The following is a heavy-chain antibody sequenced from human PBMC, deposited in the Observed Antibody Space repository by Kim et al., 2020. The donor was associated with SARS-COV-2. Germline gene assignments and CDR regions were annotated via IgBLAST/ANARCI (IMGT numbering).Heavy chain of an antibody. V-gene: IGHV3-73*01. Sequence: GGSLRLSCAASGFALSGSAIHWVRQASGKGLEWVGRTKSKVNNYATSYAASVKGRFTVSRDDSKSTAYLLMNNVKSEDTAVYYCARLYGAGRDNWGQGT. CDR1: GFALSGSA. CDR2: TKSKVNNYAT. D-gene: IGHD1-1*01. J-gene: IGHJ4*02. CDR3: ARLYGAGRDN.